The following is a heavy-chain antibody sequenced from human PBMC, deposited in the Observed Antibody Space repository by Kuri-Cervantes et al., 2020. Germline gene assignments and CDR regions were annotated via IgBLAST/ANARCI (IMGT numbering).Heavy chain of an antibody. V-gene: IGHV4-61*01. CDR2: IYYSGST. Sequence: SETLSLTCTVSGGSVSSGSYYWSWIRQPPGKGLEWIGYIYYSGSTNYNPSLKSRVTISVDTSKNQFSLKLSSVTAADTAVYYCARGLRIPAGYSSGWYGVMSKGGFDYWGQGTLVTVSS. CDR1: GGSVSSGSYY. J-gene: IGHJ4*02. CDR3: ARGLRIPAGYSSGWYGVMSKGGFDY. D-gene: IGHD6-19*01.